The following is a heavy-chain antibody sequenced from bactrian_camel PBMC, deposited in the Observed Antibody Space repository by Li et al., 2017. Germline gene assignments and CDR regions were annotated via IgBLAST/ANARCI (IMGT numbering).Heavy chain of an antibody. J-gene: IGHJ4*01. Sequence: VQLVESGGGSVQNGGSLTLSCVTSGITSSRCCIGWFRQAPGKGREGVAVIYTGADSTYYAESVKGRFTISQDYARNTVYLQMNDLKPEDTAIYYCAADPPVRRCGSSWEQYSYGHWGQGTQVTVS. V-gene: IGHV3S40*01. D-gene: IGHD6*01. CDR3: AADPPVRRCGSSWEQYSYGH. CDR1: GITSSRCC. CDR2: IYTGADST.